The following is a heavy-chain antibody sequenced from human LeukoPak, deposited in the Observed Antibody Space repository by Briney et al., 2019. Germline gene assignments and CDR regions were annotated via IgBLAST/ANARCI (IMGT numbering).Heavy chain of an antibody. J-gene: IGHJ4*02. Sequence: PGGSLRLSCAASGLTVGGTYMSWFRQAAGKGWQWVSTIFDAGRTTYADSVQGRFTISRDSYMNTLFLQMNSLRADDTAVYYCAGATKWLAHDFWGQGILVTVSS. CDR2: IFDAGRT. CDR1: GLTVGGTY. CDR3: AGATKWLAHDF. V-gene: IGHV3-53*01. D-gene: IGHD6-19*01.